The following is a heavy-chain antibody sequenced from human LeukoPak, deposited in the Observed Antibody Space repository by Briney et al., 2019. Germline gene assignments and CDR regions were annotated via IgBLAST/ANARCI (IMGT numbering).Heavy chain of an antibody. CDR2: IYYNGST. Sequence: SETLSLTCTVSGGSISSSSYYWGWIRQPPGKGLEWIGSIYYNGSTYYNPSLKSRVTISVDTSKNQFSLKLSSVTAADTAVYYCARIRLIRTNYYGSGSYYNWFDPWGQGTLVTVSS. CDR1: GGSISSSSYY. V-gene: IGHV4-39*07. J-gene: IGHJ5*02. D-gene: IGHD3-10*01. CDR3: ARIRLIRTNYYGSGSYYNWFDP.